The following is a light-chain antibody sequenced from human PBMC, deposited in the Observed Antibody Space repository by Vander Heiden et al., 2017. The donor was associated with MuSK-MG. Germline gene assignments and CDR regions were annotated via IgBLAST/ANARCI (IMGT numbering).Light chain of an antibody. V-gene: IGKV1-5*03. CDR2: KAS. Sequence: DIQTTQSPSTLSAPVGDRVTITCRASQSLSTWLSCYQQIPGKAPKLLNYKASILENGVPSRCSGSGSGTEFTLTSSSLQPDDSATYYCQHYYGYPLTFGGGTKVEIQ. CDR3: QHYYGYPLT. CDR1: QSLSTW. J-gene: IGKJ4*01.